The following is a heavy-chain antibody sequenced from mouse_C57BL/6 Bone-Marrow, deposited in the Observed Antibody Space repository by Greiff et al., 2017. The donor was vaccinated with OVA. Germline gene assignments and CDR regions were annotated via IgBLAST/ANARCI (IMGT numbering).Heavy chain of an antibody. D-gene: IGHD1-1*01. CDR2: ISYDGSN. Sequence: ESGPGLVKPSQSLSLTCSVTGYSITSGYYWNWIRQFPGNKLEWMGYISYDGSNNYNPSLTNRISITRDTSKTQLFLKLNSVSTEDTATYYCARGGFYYGSSYPAWFAYWGQGTLVTVSA. V-gene: IGHV3-6*01. J-gene: IGHJ3*01. CDR1: GYSITSGYY. CDR3: ARGGFYYGSSYPAWFAY.